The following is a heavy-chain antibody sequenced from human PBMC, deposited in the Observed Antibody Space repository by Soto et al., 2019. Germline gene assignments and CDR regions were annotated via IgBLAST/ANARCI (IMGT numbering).Heavy chain of an antibody. Sequence: GGSLRLSCAASGVTVSSNYMSWVRQAPGKGLEWVSIIYSDGTKDYAESVKGRFTISRDNSVNTVYVQMNSLRVEDTGVYYCARDRRRDQDYYMDVWGKGTTVTVSS. CDR2: IYSDGTK. CDR1: GVTVSSNY. CDR3: ARDRRRDQDYYMDV. V-gene: IGHV3-66*01. J-gene: IGHJ6*03. D-gene: IGHD2-2*01.